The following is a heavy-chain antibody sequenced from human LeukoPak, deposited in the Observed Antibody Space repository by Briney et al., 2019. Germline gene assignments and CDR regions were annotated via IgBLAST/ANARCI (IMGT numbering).Heavy chain of an antibody. D-gene: IGHD5-12*01. CDR1: GYTFNTYA. CDR2: INAGNGNT. Sequence: ASVNVSCKASGYTFNTYAIHWVRQAPGQRPEWMGWINAGNGNTKSSQKFQGRVTLTRDKSASTAYMELSSLTSEDTAVYYCARAQGGYDFAAFDIWGQGTVVIVPS. V-gene: IGHV1-3*01. J-gene: IGHJ3*02. CDR3: ARAQGGYDFAAFDI.